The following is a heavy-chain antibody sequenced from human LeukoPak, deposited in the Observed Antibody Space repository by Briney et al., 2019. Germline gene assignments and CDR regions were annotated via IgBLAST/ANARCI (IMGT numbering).Heavy chain of an antibody. Sequence: HPGGSLRLSCAASGFTFSSYSRHWVRQAPGKGLMWVSRIHGDGSTTNYADSVKGRFSISRDNAKNTLYLQMNSLRAEDTAVYYCALPSCGGDCYSGWGQGTLVTVSS. D-gene: IGHD2-21*02. CDR1: GFTFSSYS. CDR2: IHGDGSTT. V-gene: IGHV3-74*01. J-gene: IGHJ4*02. CDR3: ALPSCGGDCYSG.